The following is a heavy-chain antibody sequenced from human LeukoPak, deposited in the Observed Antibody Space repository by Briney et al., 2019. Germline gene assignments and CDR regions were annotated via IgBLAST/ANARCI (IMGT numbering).Heavy chain of an antibody. CDR1: GYTFTSYD. D-gene: IGHD5-18*01. Sequence: GASVKVSCKASGYTFTSYDINWVRQATGQGLEWMGWMNPNSGNTGYAQKFQGRVTMTRNTSISTAYMELSSLRSEDTAVYYCARSPARTSMVTRGGVRFDYWGQGTLVTVSS. V-gene: IGHV1-8*01. J-gene: IGHJ4*02. CDR3: ARSPARTSMVTRGGVRFDY. CDR2: MNPNSGNT.